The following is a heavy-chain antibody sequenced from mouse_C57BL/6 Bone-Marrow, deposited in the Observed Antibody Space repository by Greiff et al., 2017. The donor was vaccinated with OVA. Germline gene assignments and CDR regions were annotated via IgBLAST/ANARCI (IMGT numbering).Heavy chain of an antibody. Sequence: VQLQQSGAELVRPGSSVKMSCTTSGYTFTSYGINWVKQRPGQGLEWIGYIYLGNGYTEYNEKFKGKATLTSDTSSSTAYMQLSSLTSEDSAIYFCVCGPLYGSRDWYFDVWGTGTTVTVSS. V-gene: IGHV1-58*01. CDR1: GYTFTSYG. CDR2: IYLGNGYT. CDR3: VCGPLYGSRDWYFDV. J-gene: IGHJ1*03. D-gene: IGHD1-1*01.